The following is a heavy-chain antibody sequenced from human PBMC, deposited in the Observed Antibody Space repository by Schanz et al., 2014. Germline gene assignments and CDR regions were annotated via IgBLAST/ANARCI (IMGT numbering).Heavy chain of an antibody. Sequence: QLQLQESGPGLVKPSETLSLTCTVSGGSISGSSYHWGWTRQPPGKGPEWIGTISYSGSTYYNPPLKRRVPIPEDPPKTPFPRKWVFGTAADTAIYYCARQERGIWGHNGMDVWGQGTTVTVSS. D-gene: IGHD2-15*01. V-gene: IGHV4-39*01. CDR1: GGSISGSSYH. J-gene: IGHJ6*02. CDR2: ISYSGST. CDR3: ARQERGIWGHNGMDV.